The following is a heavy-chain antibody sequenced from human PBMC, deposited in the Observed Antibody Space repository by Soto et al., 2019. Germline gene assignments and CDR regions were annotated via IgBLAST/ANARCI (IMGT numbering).Heavy chain of an antibody. D-gene: IGHD5-12*01. V-gene: IGHV1-69*01. J-gene: IGHJ4*02. CDR2: IIPISGRT. CDR3: ATRGTQGRWLEFADY. Sequence: QVQLLQSGAEVKRPGSSVKVSCEASGGTFSSLGFTWVRQAPGQGLEWMGGIIPISGRTTFAQKFKGRVTITADDSTMATYMELTTLTSDDTAMYYCATRGTQGRWLEFADYWGQGTLVTVSS. CDR1: GGTFSSLG.